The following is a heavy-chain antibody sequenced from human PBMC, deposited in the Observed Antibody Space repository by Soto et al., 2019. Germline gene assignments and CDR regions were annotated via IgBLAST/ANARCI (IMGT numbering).Heavy chain of an antibody. CDR2: IRQDGTYK. D-gene: IGHD3-3*01. CDR3: VRGASYYDFWSALRREYQYGMDV. V-gene: IGHV3-7*03. J-gene: IGHJ6*02. CDR1: GFTFSNFW. Sequence: GGSLRLSCAASGFTFSNFWMSWVRQAPGKGLEWVANIRQDGTYKNYVDSVKGRFTISRDNAKNSLYLQMNSLRGEDTAVYYCVRGASYYDFWSALRREYQYGMDVWGQGTTGTVSS.